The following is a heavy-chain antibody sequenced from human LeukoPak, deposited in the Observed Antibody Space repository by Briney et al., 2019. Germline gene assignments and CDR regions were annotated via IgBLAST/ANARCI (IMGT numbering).Heavy chain of an antibody. V-gene: IGHV4-39*07. CDR3: ARTRYYYNSRSYGAPYYFDY. D-gene: IGHD3-10*01. CDR2: IYYSGST. J-gene: IGHJ4*02. CDR1: GGSISSNNYY. Sequence: SETLSLTCTVSGGSISSNNYYWGWIRQPPGKGLEWIGTIYYSGSTYYSPSLKSRVTISVDTSKNQFSLKLSSMTAADTAVYYCARTRYYYNSRSYGAPYYFDYWGQGTLVTVSS.